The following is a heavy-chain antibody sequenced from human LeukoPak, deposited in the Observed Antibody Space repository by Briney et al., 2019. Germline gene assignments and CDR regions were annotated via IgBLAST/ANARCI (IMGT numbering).Heavy chain of an antibody. Sequence: GGSLRLSCAASGFTFSSYGMHWVRQAPGKGLEWVAVISYDGSNKYYADSVKGRFTISRDNSKNTLYLQMSSLRAEDTAVYYCSRYYDSSGYYYAFDYWGQGTLVTVSS. D-gene: IGHD3-22*01. CDR2: ISYDGSNK. J-gene: IGHJ4*02. V-gene: IGHV3-30*03. CDR3: SRYYDSSGYYYAFDY. CDR1: GFTFSSYG.